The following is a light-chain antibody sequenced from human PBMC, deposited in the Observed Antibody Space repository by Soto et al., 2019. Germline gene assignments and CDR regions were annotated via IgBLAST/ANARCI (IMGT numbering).Light chain of an antibody. V-gene: IGKV2-30*01. J-gene: IGKJ4*01. Sequence: DVALTQSPLSLPVTLGQSASISCRSSESLVYRDGNTYLNWFHQRPGQSPRRLIYKVSNRDSGVPDRFSGSRSGTVFTLRISRVEADDVGIYYGMQCTQWPYTVGGGSRVEIK. CDR2: KVS. CDR3: MQCTQWPYT. CDR1: ESLVYRDGNTY.